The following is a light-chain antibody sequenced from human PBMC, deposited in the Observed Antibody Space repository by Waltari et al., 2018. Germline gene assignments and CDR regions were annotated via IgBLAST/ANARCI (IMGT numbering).Light chain of an antibody. V-gene: IGLV2-14*03. Sequence: QSALTQPASVPGSPGPSLTISCPGTNSPGGGYDYASWYQQHPGKAPTLIIYDVSNRPSGVSNRFSGSKSGNTASLTISGLQAEDEADYYCNSYTSSSTRVFGGGTKLTVL. CDR1: NSPGGGYDY. CDR3: NSYTSSSTRV. J-gene: IGLJ2*01. CDR2: DVS.